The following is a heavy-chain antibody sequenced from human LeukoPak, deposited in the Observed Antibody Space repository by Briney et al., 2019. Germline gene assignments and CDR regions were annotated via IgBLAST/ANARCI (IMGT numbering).Heavy chain of an antibody. J-gene: IGHJ5*02. CDR3: ARARFWSGYYYGWFDP. Sequence: SETLSLTCTVSGGSISSSSYYWGWIRQPPGKGLEWIGSIYYSGSTYYNPSLKSRVTISVDTSKNQFSLKLSSVTAADTAVYYCARARFWSGYYYGWFDPWGQGTLVTVSS. D-gene: IGHD3-3*01. CDR1: GGSISSSSYY. CDR2: IYYSGST. V-gene: IGHV4-39*01.